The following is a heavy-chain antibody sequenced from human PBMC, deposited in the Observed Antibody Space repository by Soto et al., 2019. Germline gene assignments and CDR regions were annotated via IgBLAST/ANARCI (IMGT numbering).Heavy chain of an antibody. V-gene: IGHV1-18*01. CDR3: ARAPESVAIFGVVEYWFDP. CDR1: GYTFPSYG. J-gene: IGHJ5*02. Sequence: GASVKVSFKASGYTFPSYGISWVRQAPGQGLEWMGWISNYNGNTNYAQKLQGRVTMTTDTSTSTAYMELRSLRSDDTAMYYCARAPESVAIFGVVEYWFDPWGQGTLVTVSS. D-gene: IGHD3-3*01. CDR2: ISNYNGNT.